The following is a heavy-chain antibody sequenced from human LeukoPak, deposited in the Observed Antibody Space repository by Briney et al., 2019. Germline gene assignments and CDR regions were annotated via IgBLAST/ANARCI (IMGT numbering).Heavy chain of an antibody. CDR2: IYYSGST. V-gene: IGHV4-59*01. CDR3: ARAAGRKSSSGYFDY. D-gene: IGHD6-19*01. J-gene: IGHJ4*02. Sequence: SETLSLTCTVSGGSISSYYWSWIWQPPGKGLEWIGYIYYSGSTNYNSSLKSRVTISVDTSKNQFSLKLSSVTAADTAVYYCARAAGRKSSSGYFDYWGQGTLVTVSS. CDR1: GGSISSYY.